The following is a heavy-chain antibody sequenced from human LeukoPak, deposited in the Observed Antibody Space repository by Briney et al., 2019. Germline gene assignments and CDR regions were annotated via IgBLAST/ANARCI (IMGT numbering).Heavy chain of an antibody. CDR1: GGTFSSYA. CDR2: IIPIFGTA. V-gene: IGHV1-69*13. J-gene: IGHJ2*01. Sequence: GASVKVSCKASGGTFSSYAISWVRQAPGQGLEWMGGIIPIFGTANYAQKFQGRVTITADESTSTAYMELSSLRSEDTAVYYCARSTTGDWYNWYFDLWGRGTLVTVSS. CDR3: ARSTTGDWYNWYFDL. D-gene: IGHD7-27*01.